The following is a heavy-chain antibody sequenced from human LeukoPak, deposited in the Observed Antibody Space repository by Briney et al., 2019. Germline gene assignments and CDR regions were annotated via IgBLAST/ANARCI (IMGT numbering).Heavy chain of an antibody. CDR1: GFTFSSYA. Sequence: GGSLRLSCAASGFTFSSYAMSWVRQAPGKGLEWVSAISGSGGSTYYADSVKGRFTISRDNAKNTLYLQMNSLRVEDTAVYYCAREGRVSGYDFDCWGQGTLVTVSS. V-gene: IGHV3-23*01. CDR3: AREGRVSGYDFDC. CDR2: ISGSGGST. J-gene: IGHJ4*02. D-gene: IGHD5-12*01.